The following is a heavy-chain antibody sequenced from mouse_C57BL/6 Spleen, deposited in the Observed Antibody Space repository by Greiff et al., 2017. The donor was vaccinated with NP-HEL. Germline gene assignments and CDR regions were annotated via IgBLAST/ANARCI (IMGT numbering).Heavy chain of an antibody. D-gene: IGHD2-4*01. CDR3: ARVDYDYDVGYAMDY. CDR2: INYDGSST. J-gene: IGHJ4*01. V-gene: IGHV5-16*01. Sequence: EVKLVESEGGLVQPGSSMKLSCTASGFTFSDYYMAWVRQVPEKGLEWVANINYDGSSTYYLDSLKSRFIISRDNAKNILYLQMSSLKSEDTATYYCARVDYDYDVGYAMDYWGQGTSVTVSS. CDR1: GFTFSDYY.